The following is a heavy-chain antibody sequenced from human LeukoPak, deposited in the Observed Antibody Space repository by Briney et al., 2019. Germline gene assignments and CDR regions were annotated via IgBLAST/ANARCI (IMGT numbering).Heavy chain of an antibody. Sequence: KTGGSLRLSCAASGFTFSSYAMSWVRQAPGKGLEWIGYIYYSGSTNYNPSLKSRVTISVDTSKNQFSLKLSSVTAADTAVYYCARTRFIGDYPHFDYWGQGTLVTVSS. CDR1: GFTFSSYA. D-gene: IGHD4-17*01. CDR3: ARTRFIGDYPHFDY. J-gene: IGHJ4*02. V-gene: IGHV4-59*08. CDR2: IYYSGST.